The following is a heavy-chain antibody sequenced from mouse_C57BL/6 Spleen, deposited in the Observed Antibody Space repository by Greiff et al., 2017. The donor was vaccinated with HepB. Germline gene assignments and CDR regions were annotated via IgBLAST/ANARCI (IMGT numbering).Heavy chain of an antibody. V-gene: IGHV1-18*01. D-gene: IGHD2-3*01. CDR1: GYTFTDYN. CDR2: INPNNGGT. CDR3: AREVYDGYTGGYYFDY. J-gene: IGHJ2*01. Sequence: VQLQQSGPELVKPGASVKIPCKASGYTFTDYNMDWVKQSHGKSLEWIGDINPNNGGTIYNQKFKGKATLTVDKSSSTAYMELRSLTSEDTAVYYCAREVYDGYTGGYYFDYWGQGTTLTVSS.